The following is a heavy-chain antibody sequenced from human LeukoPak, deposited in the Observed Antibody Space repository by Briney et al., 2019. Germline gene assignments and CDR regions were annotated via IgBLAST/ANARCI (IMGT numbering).Heavy chain of an antibody. Sequence: GGSLRLSCAASGFTFSNYAMHWVRQAPGKGLEWVAVMSYDGSSNQYYADSVKGRFTISRDNSKNSLYVHMNSLRVEDTAVYYCARERYGSGKYGYFYYMDIWGKGTTVIVSS. V-gene: IGHV3-30*14. J-gene: IGHJ6*03. CDR1: GFTFSNYA. CDR2: MSYDGSSNQ. D-gene: IGHD3-10*01. CDR3: ARERYGSGKYGYFYYMDI.